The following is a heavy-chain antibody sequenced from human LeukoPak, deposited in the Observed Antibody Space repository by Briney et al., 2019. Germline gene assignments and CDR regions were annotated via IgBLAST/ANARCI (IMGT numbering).Heavy chain of an antibody. CDR3: ARDLYGSGSYSSNDYFDY. CDR1: GGSISSGGYY. D-gene: IGHD3-10*01. J-gene: IGHJ4*02. Sequence: SETLSLTCTVSGGSISSGGYYWSWIRQPPGKGLEWIGYIYHSGSTYYNPSLKSRVTISVDRSKNQFSLKLSSVTAADTAVYYCARDLYGSGSYSSNDYFDYWGQGTLVTVSS. CDR2: IYHSGST. V-gene: IGHV4-30-2*01.